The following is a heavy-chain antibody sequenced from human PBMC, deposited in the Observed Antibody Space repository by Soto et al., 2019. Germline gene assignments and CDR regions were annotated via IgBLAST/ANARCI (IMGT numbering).Heavy chain of an antibody. V-gene: IGHV4-34*01. J-gene: IGHJ5*02. Sequence: PSETLSLTCAVYGGSFSGYYWSWIRQPPGKGLEWIGEINHSGSTNYNPSLKSRVTISVDTSKNQFSLKLSSVTAADTAVYYCARGGAASGTASIVVVRPPRWFDPWGKGTLLTVSS. CDR3: ARGGAASGTASIVVVRPPRWFDP. CDR2: INHSGST. D-gene: IGHD3-22*01. CDR1: GGSFSGYY.